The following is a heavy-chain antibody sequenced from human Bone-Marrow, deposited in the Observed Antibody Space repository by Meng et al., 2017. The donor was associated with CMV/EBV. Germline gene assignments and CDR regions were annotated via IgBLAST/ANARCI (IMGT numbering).Heavy chain of an antibody. Sequence: GGTLSLTCSPFGFTFSSYAMSWVRQAPGKGLEWVSAISGSGGSTYYADSVKGRFTISRDNSKNTLYLQMNGLSAEDTAVYYGAKIGLQELGHFDYWGQGTLVTVSS. CDR2: ISGSGGST. D-gene: IGHD1-7*01. CDR3: AKIGLQELGHFDY. CDR1: GFTFSSYA. V-gene: IGHV3-23*01. J-gene: IGHJ4*02.